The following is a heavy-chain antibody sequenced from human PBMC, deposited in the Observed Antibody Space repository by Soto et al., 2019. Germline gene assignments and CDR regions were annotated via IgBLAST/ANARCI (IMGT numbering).Heavy chain of an antibody. V-gene: IGHV4-61*03. D-gene: IGHD7-27*01. Sequence: PSETLSLTCTVSGASVTSGSYYWTWLRQPPGKGLEWIGYISYTGRTKYNPSLQSRVTISVDTSKNDFSLNLSSVTAADTAVYFCAREWGLLPYYVMNVWGHGTAVTVSS. CDR1: GASVTSGSYY. J-gene: IGHJ6*01. CDR2: ISYTGRT. CDR3: AREWGLLPYYVMNV.